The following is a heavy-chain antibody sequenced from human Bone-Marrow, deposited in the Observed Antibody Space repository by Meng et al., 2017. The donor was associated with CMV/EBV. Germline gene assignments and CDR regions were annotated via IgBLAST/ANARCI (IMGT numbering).Heavy chain of an antibody. D-gene: IGHD2-2*01. CDR2: LNGDGSYL. V-gene: IGHV3-74*01. CDR3: ARGMVGVPAAIYPTLDY. Sequence: GESLKISCTASGFIFSNYWMHWVRQAPGKGLVWVSRLNGDGSYLDYADSVKGRFTISRDNARNTLYLQMSSLRVDDTAVYYCARGMVGVPAAIYPTLDYWGQGTLVTV. J-gene: IGHJ4*02. CDR1: GFIFSNYW.